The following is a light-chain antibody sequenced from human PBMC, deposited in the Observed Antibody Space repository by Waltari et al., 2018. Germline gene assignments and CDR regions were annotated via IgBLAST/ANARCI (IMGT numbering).Light chain of an antibody. CDR3: QKYNSAPYT. J-gene: IGKJ2*01. CDR2: AAS. Sequence: DIQMTQSPSSLSASVGDRVTITCRASQGISNYLAWYQQKPGKVPKLLSYAASTLQSGVPARFSGSGYGTDFTLTISSLQPEDVATYYCQKYNSAPYTFGQGTKLEIK. CDR1: QGISNY. V-gene: IGKV1-27*01.